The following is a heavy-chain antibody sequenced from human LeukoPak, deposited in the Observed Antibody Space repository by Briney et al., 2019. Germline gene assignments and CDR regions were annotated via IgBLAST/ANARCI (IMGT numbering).Heavy chain of an antibody. J-gene: IGHJ4*02. CDR2: ITTYNGNT. D-gene: IGHD4-17*01. CDR3: ARDEVYGERDFDY. CDR1: GYTFSSYG. Sequence: ASVKVSCKASGYTFSSYGVNWVRQAPGQGLEWMGWITTYNGNTNYAQKFQGRVTMTTDTSTSTAYMELRSLNFDDTAVYYCARDEVYGERDFDYWGQGTLVTVFS. V-gene: IGHV1-18*01.